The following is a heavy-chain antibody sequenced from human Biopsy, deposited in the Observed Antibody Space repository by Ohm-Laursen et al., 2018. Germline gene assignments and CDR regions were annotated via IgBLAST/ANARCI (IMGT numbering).Heavy chain of an antibody. Sequence: TLSLTCTVSGGSISSNYYYWGWIRQPPGKGLEWIGSIYYRGNTNYNPSLKSRVTISVDTSKNQFSLKPSSATAADTAVFYCARHGSQGYCTGGSCVDYWGQGALVTVSS. CDR2: IYYRGNT. D-gene: IGHD2-15*01. CDR1: GGSISSNYYY. V-gene: IGHV4-39*01. CDR3: ARHGSQGYCTGGSCVDY. J-gene: IGHJ4*02.